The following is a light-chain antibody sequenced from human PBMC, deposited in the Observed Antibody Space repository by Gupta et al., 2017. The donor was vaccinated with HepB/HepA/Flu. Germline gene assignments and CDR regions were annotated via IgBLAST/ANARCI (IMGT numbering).Light chain of an antibody. CDR2: AAS. J-gene: IGKJ1*01. CDR3: QQSYSDPRT. V-gene: IGKV1-39*01. Sequence: DIQMTQSPSSLSASVGDRVTITCRASQSINTYLHWYQQKLGKAPKLLTYAASSLQSGVPSRFSGSGSGTDFTLTISSVQPEDLATYYCQQSYSDPRTFGQGTKVEIK. CDR1: QSINTY.